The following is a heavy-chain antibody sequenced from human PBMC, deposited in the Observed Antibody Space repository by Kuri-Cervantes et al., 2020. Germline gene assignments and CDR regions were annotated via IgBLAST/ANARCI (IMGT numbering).Heavy chain of an antibody. J-gene: IGHJ3*02. V-gene: IGHV4-59*01. D-gene: IGHD3-16*01. CDR2: IYYSGST. CDR1: GFTFNNYN. Sequence: ESLKISCAASGFTFNNYNMNWVRQAPGKGLEWIGYIYYSGSTNYNPSPKSRVTTSVDTSKNQFSLKLSSVTAADTAVYYCARRGMTTFAFDIWGQGTMVTVSS. CDR3: ARRGMTTFAFDI.